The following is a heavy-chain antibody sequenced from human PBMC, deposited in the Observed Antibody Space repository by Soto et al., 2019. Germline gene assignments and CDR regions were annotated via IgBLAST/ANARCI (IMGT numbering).Heavy chain of an antibody. J-gene: IGHJ3*02. Sequence: HVQLVQSGAEVKKPGASLKVSCKASGYTFISYGVSWVRQAPGQGLEWLGWISPYNGNTNYAQKFQGRITMTTDTYTGTVYVDLRSLRTGDTAVYYCARDQTKWLTDAVDIWGQGTMVVVSA. CDR1: GYTFISYG. D-gene: IGHD5-12*01. CDR2: ISPYNGNT. V-gene: IGHV1-18*01. CDR3: ARDQTKWLTDAVDI.